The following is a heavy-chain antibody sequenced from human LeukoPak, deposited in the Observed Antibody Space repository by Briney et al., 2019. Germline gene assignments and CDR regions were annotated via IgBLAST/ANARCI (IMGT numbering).Heavy chain of an antibody. CDR3: ARVQGSPY. J-gene: IGHJ4*02. V-gene: IGHV3-21*01. CDR1: GFTVSDYT. Sequence: GGSLRLSCAASGFTVSDYTLNWVRQPPGKGLEWVSSITGDSNYIYYADSVKGRFTVSRDNAKNSLYLHINSLRAEDTAVYYCARVQGSPYWGQGTLVTVSS. CDR2: ITGDSNYI.